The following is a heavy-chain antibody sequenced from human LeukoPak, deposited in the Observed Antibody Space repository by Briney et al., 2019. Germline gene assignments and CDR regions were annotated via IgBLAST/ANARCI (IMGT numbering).Heavy chain of an antibody. D-gene: IGHD3-22*01. CDR3: AKDLFYYDKAGFDY. V-gene: IGHV3-30*18. CDR2: ISYDGSNK. CDR1: GFTFSSYG. Sequence: PGRPLRLSCAASGFTFSSYGLHWVRQAPDKGLEWVAFISYDGSNKFYGDSVKGRFTISRDNSKNTLYLQMNSLRTEDTAVYYCAKDLFYYDKAGFDYWGQGTLVTVS. J-gene: IGHJ4*02.